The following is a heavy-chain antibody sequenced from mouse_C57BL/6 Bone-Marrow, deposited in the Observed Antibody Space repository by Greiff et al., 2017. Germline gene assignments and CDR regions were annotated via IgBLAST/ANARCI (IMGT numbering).Heavy chain of an antibody. CDR1: GFTFSSYT. CDR3: ARGRWSRGY. CDR2: ISGGGGNT. D-gene: IGHD1-1*02. Sequence: EVQGVESGGGFVKPGGSLKLSCAASGFTFSSYTMSWVRQTPEKRLEWVATISGGGGNTYYPDSVKGRFTISRDNSKNTLYLQMSSLRSEDTALYYCARGRWSRGYWGQGTTLTVSS. J-gene: IGHJ2*01. V-gene: IGHV5-9*01.